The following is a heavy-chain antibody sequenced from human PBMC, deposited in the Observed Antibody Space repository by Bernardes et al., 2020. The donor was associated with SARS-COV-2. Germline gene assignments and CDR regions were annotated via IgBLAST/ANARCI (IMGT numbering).Heavy chain of an antibody. Sequence: ASVKVSCKASGYTFTSDGISWVRQAPGQGLEWIGWISGKKLNTNYAQKFQGRVTMTADTSTSTGYMELMDLRSDDTAVYFCGRDRDQRDLNFLAYWGQGTLVTVSS. CDR1: GYTFTSDG. CDR2: ISGKKLNT. V-gene: IGHV1-18*04. D-gene: IGHD6-25*01. CDR3: GRDRDQRDLNFLAY. J-gene: IGHJ4*02.